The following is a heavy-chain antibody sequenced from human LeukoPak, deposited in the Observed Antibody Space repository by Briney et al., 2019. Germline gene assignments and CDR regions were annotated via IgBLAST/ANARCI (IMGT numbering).Heavy chain of an antibody. CDR2: ISYDGSNK. D-gene: IGHD2-15*01. CDR1: GFTFSSYE. J-gene: IGHJ3*02. Sequence: GGSLRLSCAASGFTFSSYEMNWVRQAPGKGLEWVAVISYDGSNKYYADSVKGRFTISRDNSKNTLYLQMNSLRAEDTAVYYCASLAPSGLHAFDIWGQGTMVTISS. V-gene: IGHV3-30*03. CDR3: ASLAPSGLHAFDI.